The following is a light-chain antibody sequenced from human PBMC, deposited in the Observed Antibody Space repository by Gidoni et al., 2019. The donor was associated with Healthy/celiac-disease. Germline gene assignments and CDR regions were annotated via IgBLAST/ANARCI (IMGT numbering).Light chain of an antibody. CDR1: SSNIGAGYD. CDR2: GNS. Sequence: QSVLTQPPPAPGAPGQRGTISCTGSSSNIGAGYDVHWYQQLPGTAPKLLIYGNSNRPSGVPDRFSGSKSGTSASLAITGLQAEDEADYYCQSYDSSLSGYVFGTGTKVTVL. V-gene: IGLV1-40*01. CDR3: QSYDSSLSGYV. J-gene: IGLJ1*01.